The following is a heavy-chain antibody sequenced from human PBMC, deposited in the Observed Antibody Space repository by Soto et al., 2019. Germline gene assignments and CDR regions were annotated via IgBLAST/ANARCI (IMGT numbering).Heavy chain of an antibody. D-gene: IGHD3-22*01. J-gene: IGHJ4*02. Sequence: ASVKVSCKASGYTFTSYGINWVRQALGRGLEWMGWINPGNGNTKYSQQFQGRVIIDRDTSASTAYMELSSLRSEDTAVYYCARGGYFDSSNYLAYWGLGTLVTVS. V-gene: IGHV1-3*01. CDR1: GYTFTSYG. CDR2: INPGNGNT. CDR3: ARGGYFDSSNYLAY.